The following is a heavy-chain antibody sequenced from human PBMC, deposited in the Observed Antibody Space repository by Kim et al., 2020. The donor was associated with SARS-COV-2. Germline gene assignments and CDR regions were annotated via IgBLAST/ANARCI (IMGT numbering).Heavy chain of an antibody. CDR2: ITKSSTTI. CDR3: VRDRMGGAFDI. CDR1: GFTFSAYD. Sequence: GGSLRLSCATSGFTFSAYDMNWVRRAPGKGLEWLSFITKSSTTIYYADSVKGRFTISRDNAKNSPYLQMNSLRDEDTALYYCVRDRMGGAFDIWGQGTMV. J-gene: IGHJ3*02. V-gene: IGHV3-48*02. D-gene: IGHD3-16*01.